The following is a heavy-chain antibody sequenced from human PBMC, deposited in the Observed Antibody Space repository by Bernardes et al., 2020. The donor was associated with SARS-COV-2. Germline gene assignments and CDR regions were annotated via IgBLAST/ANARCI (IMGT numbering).Heavy chain of an antibody. CDR2: ISAYNGNT. J-gene: IGHJ5*02. CDR3: ARDWSSPGRSSWHYNWFDP. D-gene: IGHD6-13*01. Sequence: ASVKVSCKASGYTFTSYGISWVRQAPGQGLEWMGWISAYNGNTNYAQKLQGRVTMTTDTSTSTAYMELRSLRSDDTAVYYCARDWSSPGRSSWHYNWFDPWGQGTLVTVSS. CDR1: GYTFTSYG. V-gene: IGHV1-18*01.